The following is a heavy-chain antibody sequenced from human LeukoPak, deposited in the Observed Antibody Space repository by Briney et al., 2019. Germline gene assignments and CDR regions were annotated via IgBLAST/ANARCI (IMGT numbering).Heavy chain of an antibody. CDR1: GFTFSGSA. J-gene: IGHJ5*02. Sequence: GGSLKLSCAASGFTFSGSAIHWVRQSSGKGLEWVGQIDKKDKGYATATAYAASVKGRFTISRDDSINTAYLQMKSLKTEDTALYYCTRDSGTYTWFDPWGQGTLVTVSS. CDR3: TRDSGTYTWFDP. D-gene: IGHD1-26*01. CDR2: IDKKDKGYATAT. V-gene: IGHV3-73*01.